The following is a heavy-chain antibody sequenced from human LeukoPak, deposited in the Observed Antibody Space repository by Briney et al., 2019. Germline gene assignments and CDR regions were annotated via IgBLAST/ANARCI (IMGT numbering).Heavy chain of an antibody. CDR2: INHSGST. CDR3: ARGPGVYYDILTGYPASGYFDY. Sequence: PSETLSLTCTVSGGSFSGYYWSWIRQPPGKGLEWIGEINHSGSTNYNPSLKSRVTISVDTSKNQFSLKLSSVTAADTAVYYCARGPGVYYDILTGYPASGYFDYWGQGTLVTVSS. V-gene: IGHV4-34*01. D-gene: IGHD3-9*01. CDR1: GGSFSGYY. J-gene: IGHJ4*02.